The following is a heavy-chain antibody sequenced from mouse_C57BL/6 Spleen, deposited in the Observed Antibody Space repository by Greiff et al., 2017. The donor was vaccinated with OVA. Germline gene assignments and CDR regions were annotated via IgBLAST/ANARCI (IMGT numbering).Heavy chain of an antibody. Sequence: QVQLQQPGAELVMPGASVKLSCKASGYTFTSYWMHWVKQRPGQGLEWIGEIDPSDSYTNYNQKFKGKSTLTVDKSSSTAYMQLSSLTSEDSAVYYCARSDLGYYYGSKDYFDYWGQGTTLTVSS. J-gene: IGHJ2*01. CDR2: IDPSDSYT. CDR3: ARSDLGYYYGSKDYFDY. D-gene: IGHD1-1*01. CDR1: GYTFTSYW. V-gene: IGHV1-69*01.